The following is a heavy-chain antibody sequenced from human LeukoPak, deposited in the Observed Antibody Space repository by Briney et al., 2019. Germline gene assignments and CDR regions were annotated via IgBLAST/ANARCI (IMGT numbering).Heavy chain of an antibody. CDR3: PRGDLVGVTGRAYQH. V-gene: IGHV3-7*01. CDR1: GFTFSSYW. Sequence: GGSLRLSCAASGFTFSSYWMSWVRQAPGKGLEWVANIKQDGSEKYYMDSVKGRFTISRDNAKNSLYLQMNSLRAEDTAVYYCPRGDLVGVTGRAYQHWGQGTLVTVSS. D-gene: IGHD1-26*01. CDR2: IKQDGSEK. J-gene: IGHJ1*01.